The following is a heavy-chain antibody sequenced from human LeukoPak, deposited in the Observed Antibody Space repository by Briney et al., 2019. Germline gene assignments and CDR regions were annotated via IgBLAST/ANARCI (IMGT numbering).Heavy chain of an antibody. CDR1: GGSISSYY. J-gene: IGHJ5*02. D-gene: IGHD3-16*01. V-gene: IGHV4-59*01. CDR3: ARDNSESSPWGTTGWFDP. CDR2: IYYSGST. Sequence: SETLSLACTVSGGSISSYYWSWIRQPPGKGLEWIGYIYYSGSTNYNPSLKSRVTISVDTSKNQFSLKLSSVTAADTAVYYCARDNSESSPWGTTGWFDPWGQGTLVTVSS.